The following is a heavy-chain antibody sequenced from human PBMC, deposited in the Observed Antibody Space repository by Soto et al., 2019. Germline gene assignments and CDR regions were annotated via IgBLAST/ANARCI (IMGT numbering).Heavy chain of an antibody. CDR3: ARASPIVVVPAAIFHY. D-gene: IGHD2-2*01. CDR1: GGSISSGGYY. Sequence: SETLSLTCTVSGGSISSGGYYWSWIRQHTGKGLEWIGYIYYSGSTYYNPSLKSRVTISVDTSKNQFSLKLSSVTAADTAVYYCARASPIVVVPAAIFHYWGQGTLVTVS. CDR2: IYYSGST. J-gene: IGHJ4*02. V-gene: IGHV4-31*03.